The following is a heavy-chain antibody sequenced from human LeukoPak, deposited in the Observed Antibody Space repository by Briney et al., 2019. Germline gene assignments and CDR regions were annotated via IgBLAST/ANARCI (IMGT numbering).Heavy chain of an antibody. V-gene: IGHV3-23*01. CDR1: GFTFSSYA. J-gene: IGHJ4*02. D-gene: IGHD3-22*01. Sequence: PGGSLRLSCAASGFTFSSYAMTWVRQAPGKGLEWVSVISGSGTNTDYADSVKGRFTISRDNSKNTLYLQMNSLRAEDTAVYYCARGRSTSGYLYYFDYWGQGTLVTVSS. CDR3: ARGRSTSGYLYYFDY. CDR2: ISGSGTNT.